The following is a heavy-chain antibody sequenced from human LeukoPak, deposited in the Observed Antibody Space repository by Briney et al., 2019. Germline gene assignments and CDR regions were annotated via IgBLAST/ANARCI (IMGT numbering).Heavy chain of an antibody. CDR2: IKSDGSIT. V-gene: IGHV3-74*01. J-gene: IGHJ4*02. CDR3: ARHYHDSNGYYSIAFDN. D-gene: IGHD3-22*01. Sequence: GGSLRLSCATSGFTFSHYWMHWVRQIPGKGLMWGSRIKSDGSITTYADSVKGRFTISRDNAKNTLYLQMNTLTAEDTAVYYCARHYHDSNGYYSIAFDNWGQGILVSVSS. CDR1: GFTFSHYW.